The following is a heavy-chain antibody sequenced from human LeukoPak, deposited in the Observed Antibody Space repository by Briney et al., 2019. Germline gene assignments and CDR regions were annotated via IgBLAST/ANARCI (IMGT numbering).Heavy chain of an antibody. Sequence: GGSLRLSCAASGFTFYSYGMHWVRQAPGKGLEWVAVISHDGSNIHYGDSVKGRFTISRDNSKNTLYLQMNSLRAGDTAVYYCAKDPYRVVVATGNYLDPWGQGTLVTVSS. CDR2: ISHDGSNI. V-gene: IGHV3-30*18. CDR1: GFTFYSYG. J-gene: IGHJ5*02. D-gene: IGHD2-15*01. CDR3: AKDPYRVVVATGNYLDP.